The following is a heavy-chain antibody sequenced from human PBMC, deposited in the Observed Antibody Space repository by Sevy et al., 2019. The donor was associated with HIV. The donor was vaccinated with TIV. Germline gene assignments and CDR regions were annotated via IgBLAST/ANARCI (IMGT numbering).Heavy chain of an antibody. CDR1: GFTFSNYV. V-gene: IGHV3-33*01. CDR2: IWSDGAYQ. Sequence: GGSLRLSCAATGFTFSNYVMHWVRQAPGKGMEWVAIIWSDGAYQYHGDSVKGRFTISRDNSKNTLYLQMNNVRVEDTAVYYCARGGYYYDNAAYYPLDSWGQGTLVTVSS. D-gene: IGHD3-22*01. CDR3: ARGGYYYDNAAYYPLDS. J-gene: IGHJ4*02.